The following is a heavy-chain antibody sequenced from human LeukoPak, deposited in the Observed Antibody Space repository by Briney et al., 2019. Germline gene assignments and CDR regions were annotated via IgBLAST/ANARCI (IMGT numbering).Heavy chain of an antibody. Sequence: ASVKVSCKASGYTFTGYYMHWVRQAPGQGLEWMGWISAYNGNTNYAQKLQGRVTMTTDTSTSTAYMELRSLRSDDTAVYYCARDSSPYYYDSSGAGGYWGQGTLVTVSS. J-gene: IGHJ4*02. V-gene: IGHV1-18*04. D-gene: IGHD3-22*01. CDR2: ISAYNGNT. CDR1: GYTFTGYY. CDR3: ARDSSPYYYDSSGAGGY.